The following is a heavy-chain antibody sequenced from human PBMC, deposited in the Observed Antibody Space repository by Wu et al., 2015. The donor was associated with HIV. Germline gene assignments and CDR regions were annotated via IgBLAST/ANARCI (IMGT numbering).Heavy chain of an antibody. V-gene: IGHV1-8*01. D-gene: IGHD2/OR15-2a*01. CDR1: GYTFTRYD. CDR3: ARVQYPFYGLDV. CDR2: VNPNIGNV. Sequence: QVQLVQSGAEVKKPGASVKVSCKAFGYTFTRYDINWVRQTTGQGLEWMGVVNPNIGNVGSAQKFQGRVTMTRDTSMSTFYMELSSLTSEDTGIHYCARVQYPFYGLDVWGQGTTVTVSS. J-gene: IGHJ6*02.